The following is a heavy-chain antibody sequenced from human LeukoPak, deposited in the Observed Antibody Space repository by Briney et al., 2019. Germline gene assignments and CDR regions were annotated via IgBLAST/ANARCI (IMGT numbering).Heavy chain of an antibody. Sequence: PGGSLRLSCAASGFTFSSYSMNWVRQAPGKGLEWVSSISSSSSYIFYADSVKGRFTISRDNSKNTLYLQMNSLRAEDTAVYYCAKEVGFWSGYQYFQHWGQGTLVTVSS. CDR3: AKEVGFWSGYQYFQH. CDR2: ISSSSSYI. J-gene: IGHJ1*01. CDR1: GFTFSSYS. D-gene: IGHD3-3*01. V-gene: IGHV3-21*01.